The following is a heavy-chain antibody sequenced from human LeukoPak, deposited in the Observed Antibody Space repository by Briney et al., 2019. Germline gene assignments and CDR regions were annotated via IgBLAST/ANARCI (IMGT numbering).Heavy chain of an antibody. J-gene: IGHJ4*02. Sequence: SGGSLRLSCTASGCTFGDYAMSWVRQAPGKGLEWVGFIRSKAYGGTTEYAASVKGRFTISRDDSKSIAYLEMNSLKTEDKAVYFCTRGARPAAMSWTFDYWGQGTLVTVSS. CDR1: GCTFGDYA. D-gene: IGHD2-2*01. V-gene: IGHV3-49*04. CDR3: TRGARPAAMSWTFDY. CDR2: IRSKAYGGTT.